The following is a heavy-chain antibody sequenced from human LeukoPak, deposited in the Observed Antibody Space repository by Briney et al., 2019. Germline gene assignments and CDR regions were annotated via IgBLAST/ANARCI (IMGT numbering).Heavy chain of an antibody. D-gene: IGHD6-19*01. Sequence: PGGSLRLSCAASGFTFSSYGMHWVRQAPGKGLEWVAVISYGGSNKYYADSVKGRFTISRDNSKNTLYLQMNRLRAEDTAVYYCAKGLGIAVAGAGGFDYWGQGTLVTVSS. CDR1: GFTFSSYG. V-gene: IGHV3-30*18. CDR2: ISYGGSNK. J-gene: IGHJ4*02. CDR3: AKGLGIAVAGAGGFDY.